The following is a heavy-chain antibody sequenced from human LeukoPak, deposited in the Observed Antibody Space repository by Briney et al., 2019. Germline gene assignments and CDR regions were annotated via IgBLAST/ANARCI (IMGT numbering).Heavy chain of an antibody. Sequence: GGSLRLSCAASGFTFSNYPMTWVRQAPGKGLEWVSAISAGGTDTYYADSVKGRFTIFRDNSKNTLYLQINSLRAEDTAVYYCAKGAPPGYWGQGTLVTVSS. CDR1: GFTFSNYP. V-gene: IGHV3-23*01. J-gene: IGHJ4*02. D-gene: IGHD4/OR15-4a*01. CDR3: AKGAPPGY. CDR2: ISAGGTDT.